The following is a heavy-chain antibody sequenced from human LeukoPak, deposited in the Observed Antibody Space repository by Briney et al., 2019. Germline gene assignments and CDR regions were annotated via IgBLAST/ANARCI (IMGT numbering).Heavy chain of an antibody. CDR2: IIPIFGTA. Sequence: ASVKVSCKASGGTFSSYAISWVRQAPGQGLEWMGGIIPIFGTANYAQKFQGRVTITAAESTSTAYMELSSLRSEDTAVYYCARGIQLWLIDYWGQGTLVTVSS. CDR3: ARGIQLWLIDY. CDR1: GGTFSSYA. J-gene: IGHJ4*02. V-gene: IGHV1-69*13. D-gene: IGHD5-18*01.